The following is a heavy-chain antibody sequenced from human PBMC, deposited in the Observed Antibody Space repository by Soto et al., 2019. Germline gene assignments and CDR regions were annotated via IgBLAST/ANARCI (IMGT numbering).Heavy chain of an antibody. Sequence: GASVKVSCKASGGSFSSYAISWVRQAPGLGLEWMGGIIPIVGTGNYAQNFQGRVTITADESTSTAYMELSSLRSEDTAMYYCARDLRAAGRPGMDVWGQGTTVTVSS. V-gene: IGHV1-69*13. CDR1: GGSFSSYA. D-gene: IGHD6-13*01. CDR2: IIPIVGTG. CDR3: ARDLRAAGRPGMDV. J-gene: IGHJ6*02.